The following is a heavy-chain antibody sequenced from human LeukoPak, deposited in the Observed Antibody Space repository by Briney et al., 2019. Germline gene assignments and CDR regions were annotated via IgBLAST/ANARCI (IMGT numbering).Heavy chain of an antibody. CDR3: ARGGVDYYGSGTYYLMYYFDY. Sequence: GGSLRLSCAASGSTLSSYAMSWVRQGPGKGLEWVSAISVSGNTYHADSVKGRFTISRDSYKNTLYLQMNSLRAEDAAVYFCARGGVDYYGSGTYYLMYYFDYWGQGALVTVSS. V-gene: IGHV3-23*01. D-gene: IGHD3-10*01. J-gene: IGHJ4*02. CDR1: GSTLSSYA. CDR2: ISVSGNT.